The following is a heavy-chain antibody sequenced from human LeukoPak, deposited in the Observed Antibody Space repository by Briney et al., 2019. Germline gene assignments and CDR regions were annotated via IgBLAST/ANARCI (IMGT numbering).Heavy chain of an antibody. CDR2: IYYSGST. V-gene: IGHV4-59*01. Sequence: SETLSLTCTVCGGSISSYYWSWIRQPPGKGLEWIGYIYYSGSTNYNPSLKSRVTISVDTSKNQFSLKLSSVTAADTAVYYCARDLSDFWNSNWFDPWGQGTLVTVSS. J-gene: IGHJ5*02. CDR1: GGSISSYY. CDR3: ARDLSDFWNSNWFDP. D-gene: IGHD3-3*01.